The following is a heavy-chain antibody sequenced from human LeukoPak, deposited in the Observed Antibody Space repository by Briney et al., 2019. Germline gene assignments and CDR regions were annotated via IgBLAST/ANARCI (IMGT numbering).Heavy chain of an antibody. CDR3: ARVQSAYCGGDCYSRSTKAFDI. CDR2: ISYDGNNK. CDR1: GFTFSSYA. D-gene: IGHD2-21*02. V-gene: IGHV3-30-3*01. Sequence: GGSLRLSCAASGFTFSSYAMHWVRQAPGKGLEWVTVISYDGNNKYYAASVKGRFTISRDNSKNMLYLQTNSLRTEDTAVYYCARVQSAYCGGDCYSRSTKAFDIWGQGTMVTVSS. J-gene: IGHJ3*02.